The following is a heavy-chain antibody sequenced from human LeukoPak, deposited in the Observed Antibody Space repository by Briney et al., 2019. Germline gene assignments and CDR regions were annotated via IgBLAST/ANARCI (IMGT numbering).Heavy chain of an antibody. V-gene: IGHV4-61*02. CDR2: ISSSGST. Sequence: KPSETLSLTCTVSGDSISSGDYYWSWIRQPAGKGLEWIGRISSSGSTNYNPSLKSRVTISVDTSKNQFSLKLSSVTAADTAVYYCARDIRRWLPKGANYYYYMDVWGKGTTVTISS. J-gene: IGHJ6*03. CDR3: ARDIRRWLPKGANYYYYMDV. D-gene: IGHD5-24*01. CDR1: GDSISSGDYY.